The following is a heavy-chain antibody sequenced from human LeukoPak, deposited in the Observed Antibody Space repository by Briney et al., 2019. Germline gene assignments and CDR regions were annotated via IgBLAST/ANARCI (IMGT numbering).Heavy chain of an antibody. V-gene: IGHV5-10-1*01. D-gene: IGHD6-13*01. CDR1: GYSFTSYW. J-gene: IGHJ5*02. Sequence: GESLKISCKGSGYSFTSYWISWVRQMPGKGLEWMGRIDPSDSYTNYSPSFQGHVTISADKSISTAYLQWSSLKASDTAMFYCACVEAAVTNNWFDPWGQGTLVTVSS. CDR3: ACVEAAVTNNWFDP. CDR2: IDPSDSYT.